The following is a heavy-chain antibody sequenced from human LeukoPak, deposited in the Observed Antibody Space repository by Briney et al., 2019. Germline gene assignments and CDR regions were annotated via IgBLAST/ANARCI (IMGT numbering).Heavy chain of an antibody. D-gene: IGHD1-26*01. Sequence: SETLSLTCTVSSYSISSGNYWGWIRQPPGKGLEWIGSIYHSGSTYYNPSLKRRVTISVHTSKNQFSLKLSSVTAADTAVYCGARDAVGVTDYWGQGTLVTVSS. J-gene: IGHJ4*02. V-gene: IGHV4-38-2*02. CDR2: IYHSGST. CDR1: SYSISSGNY. CDR3: ARDAVGVTDY.